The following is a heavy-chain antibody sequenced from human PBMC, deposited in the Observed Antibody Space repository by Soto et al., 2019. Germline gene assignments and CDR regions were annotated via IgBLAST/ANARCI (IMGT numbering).Heavy chain of an antibody. J-gene: IGHJ5*02. CDR3: ASTYSTSWYWFDP. Sequence: QVTVKESGPVLVKPTETLTLTCTVSGFSLSNAGLGVSWIRQPPGKALEWLAHIFSNDEKSYSTSLKSRLTTSXDXPKRQVALTMTNMDPVDTATYYCASTYSTSWYWFDPWGQGTLVTVSS. CDR1: GFSLSNAGLG. V-gene: IGHV2-26*04. D-gene: IGHD6-13*01. CDR2: IFSNDEK.